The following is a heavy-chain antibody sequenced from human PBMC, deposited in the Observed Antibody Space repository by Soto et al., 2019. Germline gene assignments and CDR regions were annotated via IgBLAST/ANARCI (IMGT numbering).Heavy chain of an antibody. D-gene: IGHD2-21*01. CDR1: GFTFSSNW. Sequence: GGSLRLSCAASGFTFSSNWMHWVRRVPGRGLVWVSRINTDGTRTSYVDSVKGRFTISRDSAKNTLYLQMNSLRVEDTALYYCARDGEGFWGQGTLVTVSS. V-gene: IGHV3-74*01. CDR2: INTDGTRT. J-gene: IGHJ4*02. CDR3: ARDGEGF.